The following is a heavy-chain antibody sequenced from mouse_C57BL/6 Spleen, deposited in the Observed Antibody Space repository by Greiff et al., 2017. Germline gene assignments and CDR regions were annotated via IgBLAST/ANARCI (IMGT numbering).Heavy chain of an antibody. Sequence: VQLQQSGAELVKPGASVKLSCTASGFNIKDYYMHWVKQRTEQGLEWLGRIDPEDGETKYAPKFQGQGTITADTSTNTAYLQLIILTSEDTAVYYCARNYGSSHWYFDVWGTGTTVTVSS. CDR1: GFNIKDYY. CDR3: ARNYGSSHWYFDV. CDR2: IDPEDGET. J-gene: IGHJ1*03. V-gene: IGHV14-2*01. D-gene: IGHD1-1*01.